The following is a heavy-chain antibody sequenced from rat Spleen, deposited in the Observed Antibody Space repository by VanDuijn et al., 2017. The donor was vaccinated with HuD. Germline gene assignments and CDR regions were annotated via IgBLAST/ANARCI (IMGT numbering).Heavy chain of an antibody. CDR2: ITNTGGST. Sequence: EVQLVESGGGLVQPGRSLKLSCVASGFTFNNYWMTWIRQAPGKGLEWVASITNTGGSTYYPDSVKGRFTISRDNAKSTLYLQMNSLRSEDTATYYCTTRPYYSSLNWFPYWGQGTLVTVSS. D-gene: IGHD1-2*01. CDR3: TTRPYYSSLNWFPY. J-gene: IGHJ3*01. V-gene: IGHV5-31*01. CDR1: GFTFNNYW.